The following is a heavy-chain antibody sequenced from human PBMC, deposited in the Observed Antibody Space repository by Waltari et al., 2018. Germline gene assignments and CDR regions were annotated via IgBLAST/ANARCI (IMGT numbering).Heavy chain of an antibody. V-gene: IGHV3-49*04. CDR2: IRSKAYGGTT. J-gene: IGHJ4*02. CDR3: TRDGWGYCSGGSCYPDY. D-gene: IGHD2-15*01. Sequence: EVQLVESGGGLVQPGRSLRLSCTASGFTFGAYAMSWVRQAPGKGLEWVGFIRSKAYGGTTEYAASVKGRFTISRDDSKSIAYLQMNSLKTEDTAVYYCTRDGWGYCSGGSCYPDYWGQGTLVTVSS. CDR1: GFTFGAYA.